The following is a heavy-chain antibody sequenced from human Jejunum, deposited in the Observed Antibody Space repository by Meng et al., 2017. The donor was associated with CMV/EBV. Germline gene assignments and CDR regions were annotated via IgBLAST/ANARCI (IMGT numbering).Heavy chain of an antibody. CDR3: ASLFHFDILTGSWY. CDR1: GASITNGEYY. D-gene: IGHD3-9*01. Sequence: VQLQESGPGLVKPSQTLSLSCTVSGASITNGEYYWNWIRQSPGKGLEWIGYIYNTGRTSYSPSLKSRVSMSVDTAKNQFSLHLSSVTVADAAVYYCASLFHFDILTGSWYWGQGALVTVSS. CDR2: IYNTGRT. V-gene: IGHV4-30-4*08. J-gene: IGHJ4*02.